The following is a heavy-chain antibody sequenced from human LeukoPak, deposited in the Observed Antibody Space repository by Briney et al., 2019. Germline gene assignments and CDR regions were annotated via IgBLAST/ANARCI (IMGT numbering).Heavy chain of an antibody. D-gene: IGHD2-15*01. CDR1: GFTFSSLA. V-gene: IGHV3-23*01. CDR2: ISGSGGSI. J-gene: IGHJ4*02. Sequence: GGSLRLSCAASGFTFSSLAMTWVRQAPGKGLEWVSGISGSGGSIYSADSVKGRFTISRDNSKNTLYLQMNSLRAEDTAVYFCAKCSLGTCYWSLDNWGQGTLVTVSS. CDR3: AKCSLGTCYWSLDN.